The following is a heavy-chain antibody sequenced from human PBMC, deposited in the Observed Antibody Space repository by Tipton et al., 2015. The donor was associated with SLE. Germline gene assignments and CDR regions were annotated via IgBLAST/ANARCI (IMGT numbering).Heavy chain of an antibody. J-gene: IGHJ3*02. CDR2: IYYSGST. CDR1: GGSISSYY. V-gene: IGHV4-59*01. Sequence: TLSLTCTVSGGSISSYYWSWIRQPPGKGLEWIGYIYYSGSTNYNPSLKSRVTISLDTSKKQFSLKLSFVTAADTAVYYCARGASDIRDAFDIWGQGTMVTVSS. CDR3: ARGASDIRDAFDI. D-gene: IGHD2-15*01.